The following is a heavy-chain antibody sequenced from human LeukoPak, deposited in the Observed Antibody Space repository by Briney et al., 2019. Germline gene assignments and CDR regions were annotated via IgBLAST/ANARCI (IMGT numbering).Heavy chain of an antibody. J-gene: IGHJ4*02. D-gene: IGHD4-4*01. CDR2: ISSNGGST. CDR3: AKAEWKDYKGATFDY. CDR1: EFTFKNFD. V-gene: IGHV3-23*01. Sequence: GGSLRLSCAASEFTFKNFDMSWVRQAPGKGLEWVSTISSNGGSTYYADSVKGRFTISRDNSKNTLYLQMNSLRAEDTAVYYCAKAEWKDYKGATFDYWGQGTLVTVSS.